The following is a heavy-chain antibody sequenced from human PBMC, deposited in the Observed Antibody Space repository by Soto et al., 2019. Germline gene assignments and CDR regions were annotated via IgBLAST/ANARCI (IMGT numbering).Heavy chain of an antibody. V-gene: IGHV4-39*01. D-gene: IGHD3-10*01. J-gene: IGHJ6*02. Sequence: SETLSLTCTVSGGSISSSSYYWGWIRQPPGKGLEWIGSIYYSWSTYYNPSLKSRVTISVDTSKNQFSLKLSSVTAADTAVYYCARHPIWFGDPLHYYYYGMDVWGQGTTVTVSS. CDR1: GGSISSSSYY. CDR3: ARHPIWFGDPLHYYYYGMDV. CDR2: IYYSWST.